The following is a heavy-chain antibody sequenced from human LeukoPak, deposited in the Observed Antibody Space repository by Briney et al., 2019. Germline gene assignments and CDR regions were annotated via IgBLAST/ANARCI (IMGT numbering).Heavy chain of an antibody. Sequence: SETLSLTCTVSGGSISSSSYYWGWIRQSPGKGLEWIGSIYYSGSTYYNPSLKSRVTISVDTSKNQFSLKLSSVTAADTAVYYCARQRYFDWFFDFDYWGQGTLVTVSS. V-gene: IGHV4-39*01. CDR3: ARQRYFDWFFDFDY. CDR2: IYYSGST. J-gene: IGHJ4*02. CDR1: GGSISSSSYY. D-gene: IGHD3-9*01.